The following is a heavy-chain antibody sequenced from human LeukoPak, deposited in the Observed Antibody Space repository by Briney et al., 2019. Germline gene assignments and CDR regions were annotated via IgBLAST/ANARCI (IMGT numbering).Heavy chain of an antibody. CDR1: GFTFGDCT. D-gene: IGHD3-22*01. CDR2: IRSKAYGGTT. CDR3: ISQYYDSSGFPIAYYFDY. Sequence: GGSLRLSCTGSGFTFGDCTMSWVRQAPGKGLEWVGFIRSKAYGGTTEYAASVKGRFTIARDDSKSIAYLQMNSLKTEDTAMYYCISQYYDSSGFPIAYYFDYWGQGTLVTVSS. J-gene: IGHJ4*02. V-gene: IGHV3-49*04.